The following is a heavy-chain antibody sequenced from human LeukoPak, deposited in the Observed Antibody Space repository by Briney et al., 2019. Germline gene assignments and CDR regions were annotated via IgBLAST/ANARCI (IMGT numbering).Heavy chain of an antibody. CDR2: IYSSGNT. CDR3: ARGGPPRDAFDI. J-gene: IGHJ3*02. Sequence: PGGSLRLSCAASEFTVSSNYMSWVRQAPGKGLEWVSVIYSSGNTYYADSVKGRLTISRDNSKNTLSLQMNSLRADDTAVYYCARGGPPRDAFDIWGQGTMVTVSS. CDR1: EFTVSSNY. V-gene: IGHV3-53*01. D-gene: IGHD3-16*01.